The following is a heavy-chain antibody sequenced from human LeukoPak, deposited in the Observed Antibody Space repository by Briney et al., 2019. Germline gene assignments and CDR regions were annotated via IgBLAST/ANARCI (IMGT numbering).Heavy chain of an antibody. J-gene: IGHJ3*02. CDR3: ARDRDGSGSYYKSGGGAFDI. CDR1: GGSISSYY. V-gene: IGHV4-4*07. CDR2: IYTSGST. Sequence: PSETLSLTCTVSGGSISSYYWSWIRQPAGKGLEWIGRIYTSGSTNYNPSLKSRVTISVDTSKNQFSLKLSSVTAADTAVYYCARDRDGSGSYYKSGGGAFDIWGQGTMVTVSS. D-gene: IGHD3-10*01.